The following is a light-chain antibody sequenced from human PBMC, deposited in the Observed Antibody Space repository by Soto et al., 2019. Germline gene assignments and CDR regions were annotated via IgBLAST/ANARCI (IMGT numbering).Light chain of an antibody. Sequence: DIQLTQSPSTLSSSVGDRVTITCRSSQSISSWLAWYQQKPGKAPKLLIYDASSLESGVPSRFSGSGSGTEYTLTISSLQPDDFATYYCQHYNSYPLAFGGGTKVDIK. CDR1: QSISSW. CDR3: QHYNSYPLA. CDR2: DAS. J-gene: IGKJ4*02. V-gene: IGKV1-5*01.